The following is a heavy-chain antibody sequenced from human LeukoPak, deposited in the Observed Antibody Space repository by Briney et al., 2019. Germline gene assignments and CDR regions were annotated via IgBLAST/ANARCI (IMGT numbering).Heavy chain of an antibody. CDR3: ARDLDQAGLGHY. D-gene: IGHD6-13*01. CDR1: GFTFSDYY. CDR2: ISSSSTI. Sequence: GGSLRLSCAASGFTFSDYYMSWIRQAPGKGLEWVSYISSSSTIYYADSVKGRFTISRDNAKNSLYLQMNSLRAEDTAVYYCARDLDQAGLGHYWGQGTLVAVSS. J-gene: IGHJ4*02. V-gene: IGHV3-69-1*01.